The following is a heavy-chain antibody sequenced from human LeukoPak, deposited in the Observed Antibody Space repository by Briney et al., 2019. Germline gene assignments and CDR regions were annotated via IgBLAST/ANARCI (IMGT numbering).Heavy chain of an antibody. D-gene: IGHD3-22*01. CDR3: ARLPDSSGYYSYFDY. CDR1: GDSISSYY. CDR2: IYYSGST. J-gene: IGHJ4*02. V-gene: IGHV4-59*05. Sequence: SETLSLTCTVSGDSISSYYWSWIRQPPGKGLEWIGSIYYSGSTYYNPSLKSRVTISVDTSKNQFSLKLSSVTAADTAVYYCARLPDSSGYYSYFDYWGQGTLVTVSS.